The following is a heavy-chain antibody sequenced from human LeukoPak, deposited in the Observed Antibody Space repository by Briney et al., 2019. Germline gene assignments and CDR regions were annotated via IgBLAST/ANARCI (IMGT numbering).Heavy chain of an antibody. CDR1: GGSISSSNW. V-gene: IGHV4-4*02. Sequence: PSETLSLTCAVSGGSISSSNWWSWVRQPPGKGLEWIGEIYHSGSTNYNPSLKSRVTISVDKSKNQFSLKLSSVTAADTAVYYCARHSRYYGSGSYLPYYYYYMDVWGKGTTVIVSS. J-gene: IGHJ6*03. CDR2: IYHSGST. D-gene: IGHD3-10*01. CDR3: ARHSRYYGSGSYLPYYYYYMDV.